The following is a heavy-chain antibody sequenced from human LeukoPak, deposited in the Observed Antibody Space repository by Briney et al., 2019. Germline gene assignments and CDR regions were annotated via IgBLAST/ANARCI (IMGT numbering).Heavy chain of an antibody. CDR1: GYSFTSQN. J-gene: IGHJ5*02. CDR3: ARMNWFDP. Sequence: GAAVKVSCKAPGYSFTSQNMHWVRQAPGQGLEWMGIINPSGSSTSYAEKFQGRITMTRDTSTSTVYMELSSLRSEDTAVYYCARMNWFDPWGQGTRVTVSS. V-gene: IGHV1-46*01. CDR2: INPSGSST.